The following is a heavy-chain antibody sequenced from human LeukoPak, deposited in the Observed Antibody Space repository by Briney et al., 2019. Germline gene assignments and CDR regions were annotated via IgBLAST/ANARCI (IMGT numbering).Heavy chain of an antibody. J-gene: IGHJ6*03. D-gene: IGHD1-1*01. Sequence: RPSETLSLTCTVSGGSISSYYWSWIRQPPGKGLEWIGYIYTSGSTNYNPSLKSRVTISVDTSKNQFSLKLSSVTAADTAVYYCARGATGTTQGYYYYYMDVWGKGTTVTVSS. CDR1: GGSISSYY. CDR3: ARGATGTTQGYYYYYMDV. CDR2: IYTSGST. V-gene: IGHV4-4*09.